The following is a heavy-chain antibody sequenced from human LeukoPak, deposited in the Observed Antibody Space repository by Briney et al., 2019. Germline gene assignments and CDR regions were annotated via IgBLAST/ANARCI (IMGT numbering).Heavy chain of an antibody. CDR3: ARGLRSNDYADYWGF. D-gene: IGHD4-17*01. Sequence: SETLSLTCAVYGGSFSGYYWSRIRQPPGKGLEWIGEINHSGSTNYNPSLKSRVTISVDTSRNQFSLKLSSVTAADTAVYYCARGLRSNDYADYWGFWGQGTLVTVSS. V-gene: IGHV4-34*01. CDR1: GGSFSGYY. J-gene: IGHJ4*02. CDR2: INHSGST.